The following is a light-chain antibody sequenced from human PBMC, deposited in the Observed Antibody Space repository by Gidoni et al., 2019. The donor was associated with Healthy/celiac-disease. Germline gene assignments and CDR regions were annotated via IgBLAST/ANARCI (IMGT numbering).Light chain of an antibody. CDR1: QDISNY. CDR2: DAS. CDR3: QQYDNLLGT. V-gene: IGKV1-33*01. J-gene: IGKJ2*02. Sequence: DIQMTKSPSSLSASVGDRVTITCQASQDISNYLNWYQQKPGKAPKLLIYDASNLETGVPSRFSGSGSGTDFTFTISSLQPEDIATYYCQQYDNLLGTFGQGTKLEIK.